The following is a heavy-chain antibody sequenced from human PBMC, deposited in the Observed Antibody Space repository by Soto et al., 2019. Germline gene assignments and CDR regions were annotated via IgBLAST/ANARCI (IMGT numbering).Heavy chain of an antibody. J-gene: IGHJ4*02. V-gene: IGHV3-64D*06. CDR3: VKPPGYYYDSSVYYSV. CDR1: GFTFSNYG. D-gene: IGHD3-22*01. CDR2: ISGNGVST. Sequence: EVLLVESGGGLVQPGGSLRLSCSASGFTFSNYGIHWVRQAPGKGLEYVSAISGNGVSTYYADSVRGRFTISRDNSKNTVYLQVSSLRAEDTAVYYCVKPPGYYYDSSVYYSVWGQGTLVTVSS.